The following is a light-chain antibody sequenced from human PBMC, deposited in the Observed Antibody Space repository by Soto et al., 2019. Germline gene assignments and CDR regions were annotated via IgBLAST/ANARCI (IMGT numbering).Light chain of an antibody. CDR3: QQYDQWPRT. Sequence: TVITQSSATLSMSPGERVTLSCRASQSVGTKLAWYQQKPGQAPRLLMYDASTRATGIPARYSGTGSGTEFIFTISSLQSEDFAIYYCQQYDQWPRTFGQGTKVDIK. V-gene: IGKV3-15*01. CDR2: DAS. J-gene: IGKJ1*01. CDR1: QSVGTK.